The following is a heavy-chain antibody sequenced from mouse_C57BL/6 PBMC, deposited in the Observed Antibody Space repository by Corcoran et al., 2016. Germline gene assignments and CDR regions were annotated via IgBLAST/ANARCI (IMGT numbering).Heavy chain of an antibody. CDR2: INPNNGGT. V-gene: IGHV1-26*01. CDR1: GYTFTDYY. J-gene: IGHJ1*03. Sequence: EVQLQQSGPELVKPGASVKISCKASGYTFTDYYMNWVKQSHGKSLEWIGDINPNNGGTSYNQKFKGKATLTVDKSSSTAYMELRSLTSEDSAVYYCARVRYDYLWYFDVWGTGTTVTVSS. CDR3: ARVRYDYLWYFDV. D-gene: IGHD2-4*01.